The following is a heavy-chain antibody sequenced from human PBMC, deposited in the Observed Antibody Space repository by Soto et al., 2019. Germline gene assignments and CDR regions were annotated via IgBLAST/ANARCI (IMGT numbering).Heavy chain of an antibody. V-gene: IGHV1-58*01. D-gene: IGHD1-26*01. CDR2: IVVGSGNT. J-gene: IGHJ4*02. Sequence: SVKVSCKASGFTFTSSAVQWVRQARGQRLEWIGWIVVGSGNTNYAQKFQERVTITRDMSTSTAYMELSSLRSEDTAVYYCAADLELLGLLDYWGQGTLVTVSS. CDR1: GFTFTSSA. CDR3: AADLELLGLLDY.